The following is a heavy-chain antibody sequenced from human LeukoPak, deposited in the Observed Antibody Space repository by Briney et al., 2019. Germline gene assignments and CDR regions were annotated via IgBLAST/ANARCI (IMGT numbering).Heavy chain of an antibody. Sequence: PGGSLSLSCAASGFPFSSYSMHWVRQAPGKGLEWVSSISSSRSYIYYADSVKGRFTISRDNAKNSLYLQMNSLRAEDTAVYYCARDDWPYRDDGAFDIWGQGTMVTVSS. D-gene: IGHD1-26*01. CDR3: ARDDWPYRDDGAFDI. V-gene: IGHV3-21*01. CDR1: GFPFSSYS. J-gene: IGHJ3*02. CDR2: ISSSRSYI.